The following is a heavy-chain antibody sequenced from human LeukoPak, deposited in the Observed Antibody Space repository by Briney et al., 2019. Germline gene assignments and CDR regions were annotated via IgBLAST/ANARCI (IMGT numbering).Heavy chain of an antibody. V-gene: IGHV3-30-3*01. J-gene: IGHJ4*02. CDR3: ANTEYQRLGTDY. Sequence: GRSLRLSCAASGFTFSSYAMHWVRQAPGKGLEWVAVISYDGSNKYYADSVKGRFTISRDNPKNTLYLQMNSLRVEDTAVYYCANTEYQRLGTDYWGQGTLVTVSS. CDR2: ISYDGSNK. D-gene: IGHD2-2*01. CDR1: GFTFSSYA.